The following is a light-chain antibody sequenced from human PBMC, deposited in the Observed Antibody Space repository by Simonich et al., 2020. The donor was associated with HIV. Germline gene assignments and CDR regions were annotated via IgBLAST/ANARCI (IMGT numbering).Light chain of an antibody. CDR2: KAS. CDR1: QSRGIW. Sequence: DIQMTQSPSTLSAAVGDRDTNTCRASQSRGIWLAWYQQKPGKAPKVLIYKASTLESGVPSRFSGSGSRTEFTLTISSLQPDDSATYYCQQYNTYSLTFGGGTKVEIE. CDR3: QQYNTYSLT. J-gene: IGKJ4*01. V-gene: IGKV1-5*03.